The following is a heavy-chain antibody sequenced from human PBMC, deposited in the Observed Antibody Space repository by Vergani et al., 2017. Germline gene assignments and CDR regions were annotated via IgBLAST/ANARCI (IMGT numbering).Heavy chain of an antibody. CDR1: GYTFTSYG. Sequence: QVQLVQSGAEVKKPGASVKVSCKASGYTFTSYGISWVRLAPGQGLEWMGWINPNSGGTHYAQRFQGRVTMTRDTSINTASMELSGLRSDDTAVYYCARDSRYCSSTSCYVGRDWFDPWGQGTLVTVSS. V-gene: IGHV1-2*02. D-gene: IGHD2-2*01. CDR3: ARDSRYCSSTSCYVGRDWFDP. CDR2: INPNSGGT. J-gene: IGHJ5*02.